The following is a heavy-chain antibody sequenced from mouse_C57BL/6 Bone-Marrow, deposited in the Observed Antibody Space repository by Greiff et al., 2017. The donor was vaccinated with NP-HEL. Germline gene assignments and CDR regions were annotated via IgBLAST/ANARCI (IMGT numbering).Heavy chain of an antibody. J-gene: IGHJ1*03. V-gene: IGHV1-64*01. Sequence: QVQLQQPGAELVKPGASVKLSCKASGYTFTSYWMHWVKQRPGQGLEGRGMIHTNSGSTNYNEKFKSKATLTVDKSSSTAYMQRIRLKAEDSAVYYCARCRRDWYWDVWGTGTTVTVSS. CDR3: ARCRRDWYWDV. CDR2: IHTNSGST. D-gene: IGHD3-3*01. CDR1: GYTFTSYW.